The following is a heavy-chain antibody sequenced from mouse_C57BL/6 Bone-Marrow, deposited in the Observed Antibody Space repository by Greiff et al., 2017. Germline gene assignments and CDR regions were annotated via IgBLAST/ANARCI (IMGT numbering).Heavy chain of an antibody. CDR1: GFTFSSYG. V-gene: IGHV5-6*01. J-gene: IGHJ2*01. Sequence: EVKLMESGGDLVKPGGSLKLSCAASGFTFSSYGMSWVRQTPHKRLEWVATISSGGSYTYYPDSGKGRFTISRENAKNTLYLQMSSLKSEDTAMYYCARRGYYGHVDYWGQGTTLTVSS. D-gene: IGHD1-1*01. CDR2: ISSGGSYT. CDR3: ARRGYYGHVDY.